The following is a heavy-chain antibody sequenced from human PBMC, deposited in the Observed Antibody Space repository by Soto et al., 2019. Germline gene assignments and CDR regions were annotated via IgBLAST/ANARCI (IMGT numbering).Heavy chain of an antibody. D-gene: IGHD6-25*01. CDR2: IKQDGSEK. CDR3: AREKRENVYFDY. Sequence: EVQLVESGGGLVQPGGSLRLSCAASGFTFSNYLMSWVRQAPGKGLEWVANIKQDGSEKYYVDSVNGRFTISRDNAKNSLYLQMNSLRADDTAVYYCAREKRENVYFDYWGQGTLVTVSS. V-gene: IGHV3-7*01. CDR1: GFTFSNYL. J-gene: IGHJ4*02.